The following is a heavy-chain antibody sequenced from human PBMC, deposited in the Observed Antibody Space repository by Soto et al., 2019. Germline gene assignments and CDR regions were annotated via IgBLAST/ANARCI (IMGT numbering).Heavy chain of an antibody. V-gene: IGHV1-3*01. J-gene: IGHJ1*01. CDR2: INAGNGNT. CDR1: GYTFTSYA. CDR3: ARDFRYSSRKTYFQH. Sequence: RASVKVSCKAAGYTFTSYAMHWVRQAPGQRLEWMGWINAGNGNTKYSQKFQGRVTITRDTSASTAYMELSSLRSEDTAVYYCARDFRYSSRKTYFQHWGQGTLVTVSS. D-gene: IGHD6-13*01.